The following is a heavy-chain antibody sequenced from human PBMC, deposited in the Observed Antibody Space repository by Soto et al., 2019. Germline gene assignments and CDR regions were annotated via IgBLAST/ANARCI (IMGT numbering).Heavy chain of an antibody. CDR2: MNPINGAT. CDR3: GRGPSPRAPAGGTPYYFAMDV. Sequence: ASVKVSCKASGYDFTAYDINWVRQASGQGLEWMGWMNPINGATGSARRFLGRVSMTRNTATGTAYLELTSLRSDDSAVYYCGRGPSPRAPAGGTPYYFAMDVWGQGTTVTVSS. CDR1: GYDFTAYD. V-gene: IGHV1-8*02. J-gene: IGHJ6*02. D-gene: IGHD6-13*01.